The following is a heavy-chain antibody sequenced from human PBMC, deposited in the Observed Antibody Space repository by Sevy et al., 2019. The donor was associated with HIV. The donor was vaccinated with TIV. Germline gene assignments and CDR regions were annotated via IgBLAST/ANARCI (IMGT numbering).Heavy chain of an antibody. CDR2: IKQDGSEK. J-gene: IGHJ6*02. CDR1: GFTFSSYW. Sequence: GGSLRLSCAASGFTFSSYWMSWVRQAPGKGLEWVANIKQDGSEKYYVDSVKGRFTISRDNAKNSLYLQMNSLRAEDTAVYYCARDLVVVPAAIPYYGMDVWGQGTTVTVSS. V-gene: IGHV3-7*01. D-gene: IGHD2-2*01. CDR3: ARDLVVVPAAIPYYGMDV.